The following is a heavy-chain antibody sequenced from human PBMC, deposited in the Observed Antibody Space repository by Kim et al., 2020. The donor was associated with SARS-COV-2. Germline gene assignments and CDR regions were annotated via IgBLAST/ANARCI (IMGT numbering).Heavy chain of an antibody. CDR1: GFTVSSNY. J-gene: IGHJ5*02. V-gene: IGHV3-53*01. Sequence: GGSLRLSCAASGFTVSSNYMSWVRQAPGKGLEWVSVIYSGGSTYYADSVKGRFTISRDNSKNTLYLQMNSLRAEDTAVYYCAREAEGSSSSLWFDPWGQGTLVTVSS. CDR2: IYSGGST. CDR3: AREAEGSSSSLWFDP. D-gene: IGHD6-13*01.